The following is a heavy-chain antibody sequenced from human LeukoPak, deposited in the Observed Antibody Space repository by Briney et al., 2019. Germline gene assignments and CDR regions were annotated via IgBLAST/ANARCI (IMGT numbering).Heavy chain of an antibody. CDR3: ARGPGGAAGTFYYMDV. J-gene: IGHJ6*03. V-gene: IGHV4-34*01. CDR2: INHSGST. D-gene: IGHD6-13*01. Sequence: SETLSLTCAVYGGSFGGYYWSWIRQPPGKGLEWIGEINHSGSTNYNPSLKSRVTISVDTSKNQFSLKLSSVTAADTAVYYCARGPGGAAGTFYYMDVWGKGTTVTVSS. CDR1: GGSFGGYY.